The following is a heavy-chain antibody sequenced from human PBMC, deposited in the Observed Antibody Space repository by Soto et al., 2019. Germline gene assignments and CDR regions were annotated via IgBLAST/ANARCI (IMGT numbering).Heavy chain of an antibody. CDR3: AHHLAARDAFDI. V-gene: IGHV2-5*02. D-gene: IGHD6-13*01. CDR2: IYWDDDK. J-gene: IGHJ3*02. Sequence: QITLKESGPTLVKPTQTLTLTCTFSGFSLSTSGVGVGWILQPPGKALEWLALIYWDDDKRYSPSLKSRLTITKDTSKNPVVLTMTNMDPVDTATYYCAHHLAARDAFDIWGQGTMVTVSS. CDR1: GFSLSTSGVG.